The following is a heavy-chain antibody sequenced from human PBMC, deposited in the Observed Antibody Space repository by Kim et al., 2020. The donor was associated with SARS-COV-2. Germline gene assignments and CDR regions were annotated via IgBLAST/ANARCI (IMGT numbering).Heavy chain of an antibody. CDR3: AKDLGQTNRRSPFDY. D-gene: IGHD7-27*01. J-gene: IGHJ4*01. CDR2: IGASGTGT. V-gene: IGHV3-23*01. Sequence: GGSLRLSCAASGFIFSGYAMSWVRQAPGEGVEWVSTIGASGTGTFYADSVKGRFTISRDNSRNTVYLHMNSLRAEDTAAYYCAKDLGQTNRRSPFDYWG. CDR1: GFIFSGYA.